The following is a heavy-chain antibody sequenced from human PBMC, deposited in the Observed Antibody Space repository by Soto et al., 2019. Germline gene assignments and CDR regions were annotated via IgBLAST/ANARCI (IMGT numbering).Heavy chain of an antibody. CDR1: GGSISSGGYY. D-gene: IGHD3-10*01. Sequence: QVQLQESGPGLVKPSQTLSLTCTVSGGSISSGGYYWSWIRQHPGKGLEWIGYIYYSGSTYYNPSLKSRVTISVYTSKSEFSLKLSSVTAADTAVYYCAGGSGSYAFDIWGQGTMVTVSS. CDR3: AGGSGSYAFDI. V-gene: IGHV4-31*03. J-gene: IGHJ3*02. CDR2: IYYSGST.